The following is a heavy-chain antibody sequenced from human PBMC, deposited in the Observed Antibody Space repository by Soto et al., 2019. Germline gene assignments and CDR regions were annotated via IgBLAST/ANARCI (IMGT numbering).Heavy chain of an antibody. V-gene: IGHV4-4*07. CDR2: IYRSGGT. Sequence: PSETLSLTCTVSGGSIGTYYWSWIRLPAGKGLEWIGRIYRSGGTNYNPSVKSRVTMSVDTSKNEFSLKLSSVTAADTAVYYCARGAAAGVDYGMDVWGQGTTVTVSS. D-gene: IGHD6-13*01. CDR3: ARGAAAGVDYGMDV. J-gene: IGHJ6*02. CDR1: GGSIGTYY.